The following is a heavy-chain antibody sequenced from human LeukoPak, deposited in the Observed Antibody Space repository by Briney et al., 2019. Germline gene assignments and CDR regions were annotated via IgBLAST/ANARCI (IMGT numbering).Heavy chain of an antibody. CDR2: ISPSGGTT. J-gene: IGHJ6*03. CDR1: GIIFSNYG. CDR3: ARDDYYYYYVDV. V-gene: IGHV3-23*01. Sequence: PGGSLRLSCEASGIIFSNYGMNWVRQAPGKRLEWVSGISPSGGTTYYADSLKGRFSISRDNSKNTVYLQMNSLRADDTAVYYCARDDYYYYYVDVWGKGTTVTISS.